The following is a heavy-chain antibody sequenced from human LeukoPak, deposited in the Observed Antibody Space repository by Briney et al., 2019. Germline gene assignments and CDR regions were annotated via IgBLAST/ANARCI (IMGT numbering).Heavy chain of an antibody. V-gene: IGHV3-53*01. CDR2: IYSGGST. Sequence: AGGSLRLSCAASGFTVSSNYMSWVRQAPGKGLEWVSVIYSGGSTYYADSVKGRFTISRDNSKNTLYLQMNSLRAEDTAVYYCARVAPPYYYDSSGYFDHWGQGTLVTVSS. D-gene: IGHD3-22*01. CDR1: GFTVSSNY. CDR3: ARVAPPYYYDSSGYFDH. J-gene: IGHJ4*02.